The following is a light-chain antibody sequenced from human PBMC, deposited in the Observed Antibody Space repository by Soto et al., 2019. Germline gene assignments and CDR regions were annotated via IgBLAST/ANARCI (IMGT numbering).Light chain of an antibody. CDR3: QQYGTSPRT. V-gene: IGKV3-20*01. CDR1: QSVRSRY. CDR2: GVF. Sequence: EIVLTQSPGTLSLSPGERATLSCRASQSVRSRYLAWYQQKLGQAPRLLIYGVFNRDTGIPDRFSGSGSVTAFTLNISTLESEDFAVYSCQQYGTSPRTFGQGTKVEIK. J-gene: IGKJ1*01.